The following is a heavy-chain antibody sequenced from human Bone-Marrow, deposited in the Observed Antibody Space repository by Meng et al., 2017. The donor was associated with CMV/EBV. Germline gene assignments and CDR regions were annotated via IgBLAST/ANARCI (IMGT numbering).Heavy chain of an antibody. CDR1: GGSISSSSYY. J-gene: IGHJ6*01. D-gene: IGHD3-10*01. Sequence: SETLSLTCTVSGGSISSSSYYWGWIRQPPGKGLEWIGTIYYSGSTYYNPSLKSRVTISVDTSKNQFSLKLSSVTAADTAVYYCARDGLYGSGDYGMDVWGQGTTVTVSS. CDR2: IYYSGST. V-gene: IGHV4-39*07. CDR3: ARDGLYGSGDYGMDV.